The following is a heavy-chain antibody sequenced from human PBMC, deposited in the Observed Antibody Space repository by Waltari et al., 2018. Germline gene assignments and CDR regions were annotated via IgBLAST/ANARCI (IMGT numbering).Heavy chain of an antibody. CDR2: ISSSSSTI. V-gene: IGHV3-48*01. CDR3: ARDPATATEGGMDV. J-gene: IGHJ6*02. CDR1: GFTFSCYS. Sequence: EVQLVESGGGLVQPGGSLRLSCAASGFTFSCYSMNWARQAPRKGLEWVSYISSSSSTIYYADSVKGRFTISRDNAKNSLYLQMNSLRAEDTAVYYCARDPATATEGGMDVWGQGTTVTVSS. D-gene: IGHD4-17*01.